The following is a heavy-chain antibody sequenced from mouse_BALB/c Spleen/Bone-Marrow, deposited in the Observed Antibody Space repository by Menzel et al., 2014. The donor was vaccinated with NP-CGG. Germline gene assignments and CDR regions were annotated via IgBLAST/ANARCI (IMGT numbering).Heavy chain of an antibody. V-gene: IGHV5-6-5*01. J-gene: IGHJ1*01. CDR1: GFTFSSYA. CDR3: ARGGLRYFDV. Sequence: EVKLMESGGGLVKPGGSLKLSCAASGFTFSSYAMSWVRQTPEKRLEWVASISSGGSTYYPDSVKGRFTISRDNARNILYLQMSSLMSEDTAMYYCARGGLRYFDVWGAGTTVTVSS. D-gene: IGHD3-2*02. CDR2: ISSGGST.